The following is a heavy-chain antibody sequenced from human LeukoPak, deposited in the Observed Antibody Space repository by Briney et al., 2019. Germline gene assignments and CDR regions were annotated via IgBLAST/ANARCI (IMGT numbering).Heavy chain of an antibody. CDR1: GFTFSDYY. D-gene: IGHD1-26*01. Sequence: AGGSLRLSCAASGFTFSDYYMSWIRQAPGKGLEWVGRIRSKANSYATAYAASVKGRFTISRDDSKNTAYLQMNSLKTEDTAVYYCSMVGAKLDYWGQGTLVTVSS. CDR2: IRSKANSYAT. CDR3: SMVGAKLDY. V-gene: IGHV3-73*01. J-gene: IGHJ4*02.